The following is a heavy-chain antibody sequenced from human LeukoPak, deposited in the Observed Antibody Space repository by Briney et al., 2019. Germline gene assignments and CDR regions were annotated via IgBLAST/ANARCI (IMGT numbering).Heavy chain of an antibody. J-gene: IGHJ4*02. CDR2: IWYDGSNK. V-gene: IGHV3-33*08. Sequence: GGSLRLSCAASGFIVSSNYINWVRQAPGKGLEWVAVIWYDGSNKYYADSVKGRFTISRDNSKNTLYLQMNSLRAEDTAVYYCARAYYYDSSGHFDYWGQGTLVTVSS. D-gene: IGHD3-22*01. CDR3: ARAYYYDSSGHFDY. CDR1: GFIVSSNY.